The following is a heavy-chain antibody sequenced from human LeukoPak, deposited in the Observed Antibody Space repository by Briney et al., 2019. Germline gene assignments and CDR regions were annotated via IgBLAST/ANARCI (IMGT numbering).Heavy chain of an antibody. V-gene: IGHV4-39*07. CDR3: ARRIQDYGDYEVFLDY. CDR1: GGSISSSSYY. Sequence: SETLSLTCTVSGGSISSSSYYWGWIRQPPGKGLEWIGSIYYSGSTYYNPSLKSRVTISVDTSKNQFSLKLSSVTAADTAVYYCARRIQDYGDYEVFLDYWGQGTLVTVSS. D-gene: IGHD4-17*01. J-gene: IGHJ4*02. CDR2: IYYSGST.